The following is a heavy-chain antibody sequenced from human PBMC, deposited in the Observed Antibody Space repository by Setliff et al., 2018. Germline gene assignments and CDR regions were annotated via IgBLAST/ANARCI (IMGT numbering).Heavy chain of an antibody. CDR1: GFTFSTSA. CDR2: IHYGGGHI. J-gene: IGHJ5*02. CDR3: AKDLRVNFGELIA. V-gene: IGHV3-30*02. D-gene: IGHD3-10*01. Sequence: GGSLRLSCATSGFTFSTSAMHWLRQSPDNRLEWLAYIHYGGGHIQYADSVKGRFTISRDNSKNTLYLQMNSLRTEDTALYYCAKDLRVNFGELIAWGQGTLVTVSS.